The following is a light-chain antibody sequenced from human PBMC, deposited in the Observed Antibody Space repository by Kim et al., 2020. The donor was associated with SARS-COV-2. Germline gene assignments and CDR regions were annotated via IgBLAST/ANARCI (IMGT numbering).Light chain of an antibody. CDR3: QQAYSAPYT. Sequence: SASVWDTVPITCRASQTISTHVNWYRQRPGKAPQLLIYDASNLQGGVPSKFRGSGSGTDFSLIISGLQPEDFATYYCQQAYSAPYTFGQGTKLEI. CDR1: QTISTH. CDR2: DAS. J-gene: IGKJ2*01. V-gene: IGKV1-39*01.